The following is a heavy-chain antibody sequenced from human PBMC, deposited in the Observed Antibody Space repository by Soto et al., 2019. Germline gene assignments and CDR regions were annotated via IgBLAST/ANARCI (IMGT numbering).Heavy chain of an antibody. J-gene: IGHJ2*01. V-gene: IGHV3-30*18. CDR1: GFTFSSYG. D-gene: IGHD2-15*01. CDR3: AKEGPWGEVVPRYWYFDL. Sequence: QVQLVESGGGVVQPGRSLRLSCAASGFTFSSYGMHWVRQAPGKGLEWVAVISYDGSNKYYADSVKGRFTISRDNSKNTLYLQMNSLRAEDTAVYYCAKEGPWGEVVPRYWYFDLWGRGTLVTVSS. CDR2: ISYDGSNK.